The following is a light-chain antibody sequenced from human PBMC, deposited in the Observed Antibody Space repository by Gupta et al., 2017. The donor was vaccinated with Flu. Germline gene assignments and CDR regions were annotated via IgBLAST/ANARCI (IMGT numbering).Light chain of an antibody. Sequence: PAFLSASVGGRVTVTCRASHGIRSYLAWYQQKPGKSPKLLIYVASSLQSGVPSRFSGSGSGTEFTLTISSLQAEDFATYYCQQFNSYPWTFGQGTKVEIK. J-gene: IGKJ1*01. CDR1: HGIRSY. CDR3: QQFNSYPWT. CDR2: VAS. V-gene: IGKV1-9*01.